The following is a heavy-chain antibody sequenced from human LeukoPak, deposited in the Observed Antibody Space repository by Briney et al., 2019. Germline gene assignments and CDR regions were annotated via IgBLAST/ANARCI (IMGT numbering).Heavy chain of an antibody. V-gene: IGHV3-11*01. CDR1: GSTFSDYY. Sequence: GGSLRLSCAASGSTFSDYYMSWIRQAPGKGLEWVSYISSSGSTIYYADSVKGRFTISRDNAKNSLYLQMNSLRAEDTAVYYCARDREQLTYYFDYWGQGTLVTVSS. CDR3: ARDREQLTYYFDY. CDR2: ISSSGSTI. D-gene: IGHD6-6*01. J-gene: IGHJ4*02.